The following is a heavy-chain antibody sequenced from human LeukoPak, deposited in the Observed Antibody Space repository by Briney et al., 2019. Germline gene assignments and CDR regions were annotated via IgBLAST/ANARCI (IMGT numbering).Heavy chain of an antibody. J-gene: IGHJ4*02. Sequence: PSETLSLTCTVSGYSISSGYYWGWLRQPPGKGLEWVSYISRTSSTIYYADSVKGRFTISRDNAENSLYLQMNSLRAEDTAVYYCARAGGQLWFGESVPLYYFDFWGQGTPVTVSS. V-gene: IGHV3-11*04. CDR3: ARAGGQLWFGESVPLYYFDF. CDR1: GYSISSGYY. CDR2: ISRTSSTI. D-gene: IGHD3-10*01.